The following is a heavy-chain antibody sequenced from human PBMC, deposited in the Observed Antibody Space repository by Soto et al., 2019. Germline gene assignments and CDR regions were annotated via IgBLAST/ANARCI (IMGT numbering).Heavy chain of an antibody. D-gene: IGHD3-22*01. CDR1: GFTFTNYA. CDR3: AKGYSSGYDFDY. CDR2: MTGYGERT. Sequence: PGGSLRLSCAASGFTFTNYAMTWVRQAPGMRLEWVSSMTGYGERTFYADSVKGRFTISGDSSKNTLYLQMDSLRPEDTAIYYCAKGYSSGYDFDYWGQGTLVTVSS. V-gene: IGHV3-23*01. J-gene: IGHJ4*02.